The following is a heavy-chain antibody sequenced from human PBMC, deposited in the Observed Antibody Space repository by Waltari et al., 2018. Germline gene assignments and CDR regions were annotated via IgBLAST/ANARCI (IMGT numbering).Heavy chain of an antibody. CDR3: AKPPRTGGGATRVYFDY. V-gene: IGHV3-23*04. J-gene: IGHJ4*02. D-gene: IGHD3-16*01. CDR2: IVGRGGRP. CDR1: GFTFSSYA. Sequence: VQLVESGGGVVQPGRSLRLSCAASGFTFSSYAMSWVRQAPGKGLEWVSAIVGRGGRPYYADSVKGRFTISRDNTKNTLYLQMNSLRAEDTAVYYCAKPPRTGGGATRVYFDYWGQGTLVTVSS.